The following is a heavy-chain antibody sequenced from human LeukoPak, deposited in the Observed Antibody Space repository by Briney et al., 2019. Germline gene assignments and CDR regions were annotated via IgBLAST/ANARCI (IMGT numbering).Heavy chain of an antibody. CDR3: ARADSSSWRL. CDR1: GGSFSGYY. J-gene: IGHJ4*02. Sequence: SESLSLTCAVYGGSFSGYYWSWIRQPPGKGLEWIGEINHSGSTNYNPSLKSRVTISVDTSKNQFSLKLSSVTAADTAVYYCARADSSSWRLWGQGTLVTVSS. CDR2: INHSGST. V-gene: IGHV4-34*01. D-gene: IGHD6-13*01.